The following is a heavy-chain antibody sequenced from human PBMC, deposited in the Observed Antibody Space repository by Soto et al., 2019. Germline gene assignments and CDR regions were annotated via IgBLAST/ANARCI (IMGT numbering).Heavy chain of an antibody. V-gene: IGHV4-61*01. CDR3: ARADKWLGVDY. CDR2: IYYSGST. Sequence: SETLSLTFTVSGGSVSSGSYYWSWIRQPPGKGLEWIGYIYYSGSTNYNPSLKSRVTISVDTSKNQFSLKLSSVTAADTAVYYCARADKWLGVDYWGQGTLVTVSS. D-gene: IGHD3-10*01. CDR1: GGSVSSGSYY. J-gene: IGHJ4*02.